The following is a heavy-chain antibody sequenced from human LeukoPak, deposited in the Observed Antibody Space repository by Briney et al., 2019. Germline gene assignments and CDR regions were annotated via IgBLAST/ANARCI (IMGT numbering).Heavy chain of an antibody. J-gene: IGHJ4*02. D-gene: IGHD6-13*01. Sequence: GRSLRLSCAASGFTFSSYGMHWVRQAPGKGLEWVAVIWYDGSNKYYADSVKGRFTISRDNSKNTLYLQMNSLRAEDTAVYYCAKVWSSWYSFEYWGQGTLVTVSS. V-gene: IGHV3-33*06. CDR3: AKVWSSWYSFEY. CDR2: IWYDGSNK. CDR1: GFTFSSYG.